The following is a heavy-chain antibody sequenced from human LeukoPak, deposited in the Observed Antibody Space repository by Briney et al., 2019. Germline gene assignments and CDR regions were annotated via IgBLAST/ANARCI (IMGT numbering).Heavy chain of an antibody. Sequence: GESLKIPCKGSGYSFTSYWIGWVRQMPGKGLEWMGIIYPGDSDTRYSPSFQGQVTISADKSISTAYLQWSSLKASDTAMYYCARTSEYSSSLGDAFDIWGQGTMVTVSS. CDR1: GYSFTSYW. CDR3: ARTSEYSSSLGDAFDI. D-gene: IGHD6-6*01. CDR2: IYPGDSDT. V-gene: IGHV5-51*01. J-gene: IGHJ3*02.